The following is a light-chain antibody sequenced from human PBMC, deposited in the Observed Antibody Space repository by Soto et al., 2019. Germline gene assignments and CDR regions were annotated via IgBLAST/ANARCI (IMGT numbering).Light chain of an antibody. J-gene: IGLJ3*02. CDR1: TSNIGAGYA. V-gene: IGLV1-40*01. CDR3: QSYDSRLSGVV. CDR2: DNN. Sequence: QSVLTQPPSVSGAPGQRVTISCTGSTSNIGAGYAVHWYQQLPGTAPKLLIYDNNNRPSGVPDRFSASKSDTSASLAITGLQDEDEADYYCQSYDSRLSGVVFGGGTKPTVL.